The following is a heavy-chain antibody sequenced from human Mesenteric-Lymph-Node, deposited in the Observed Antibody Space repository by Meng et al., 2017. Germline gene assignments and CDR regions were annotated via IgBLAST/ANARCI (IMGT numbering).Heavy chain of an antibody. D-gene: IGHD5-12*01. J-gene: IGHJ4*02. CDR2: IYRTGTT. CDR1: GGSINNNDYF. V-gene: IGHV4-30-4*01. CDR3: ARVDQWLPPDYFFDF. Sequence: QVQLQESGPRLVKPSQTLSLTCTVPGGSINNNDYFWSWVRQPSGEGLEWIGYIYRTGTTYYNPSLKSRVAISVDPSKNHFFLNLTSVTVADTAVYYCARVDQWLPPDYFFDFWGQGALVTVSS.